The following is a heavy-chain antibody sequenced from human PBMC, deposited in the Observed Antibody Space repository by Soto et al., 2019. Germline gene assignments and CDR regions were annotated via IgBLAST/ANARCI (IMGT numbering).Heavy chain of an antibody. CDR3: ARGRLISLYYFDY. CDR2: IGTAGDT. V-gene: IGHV3-13*01. Sequence: GGSLRLSCAASGFTFSNYDMHWVRQVTGKGLEWVSTIGTAGDTYYPGSVKGRFTISRENAKNSLYLQMNSLRAEDTAVYYCARGRLISLYYFDYWXQGXLGT. CDR1: GFTFSNYD. D-gene: IGHD2-15*01. J-gene: IGHJ4*02.